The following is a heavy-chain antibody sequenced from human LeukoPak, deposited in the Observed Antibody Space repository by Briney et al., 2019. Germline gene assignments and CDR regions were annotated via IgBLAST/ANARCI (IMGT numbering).Heavy chain of an antibody. CDR3: AKGDGLRRGTYYNLDY. D-gene: IGHD1-26*01. J-gene: IGHJ4*02. CDR2: IKPSFGPT. Sequence: ASVKVSCKPSGGTFNSYPINWVRQAPGLGLEWMGGIKPSFGPTNYAQKFQGRVTITADKSTSTAYMELSGLRSEDTAVYYCAKGDGLRRGTYYNLDYWGQGTLVTVSS. CDR1: GGTFNSYP. V-gene: IGHV1-69*06.